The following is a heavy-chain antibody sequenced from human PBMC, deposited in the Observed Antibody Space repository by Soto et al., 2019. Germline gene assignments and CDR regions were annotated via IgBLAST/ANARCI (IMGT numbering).Heavy chain of an antibody. V-gene: IGHV4-31*03. J-gene: IGHJ4*02. CDR2: INYRGST. CDR3: ARTGSTVATGGYFDY. CDR1: GGSISTGRYY. D-gene: IGHD4-17*01. Sequence: QVQLQESGPGLVKPSQTLSLTCTVSGGSISTGRYYWSCIRQHPVKGMEWIGYINYRGSTYYNPSLKSRVTISIDTARNQFSLNVTSVTAADSAVYHCARTGSTVATGGYFDYWGQGTPVTVSS.